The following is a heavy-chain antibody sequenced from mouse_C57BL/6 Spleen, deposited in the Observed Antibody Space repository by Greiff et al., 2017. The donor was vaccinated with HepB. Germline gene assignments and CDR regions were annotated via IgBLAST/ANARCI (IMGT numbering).Heavy chain of an antibody. Sequence: EVQLVESGPGLVKPSQSLSLTCSVTGYSITSGYYWNWIRQFPGNKLEWMGYISYDGSNNYNPSLKNRISITRDTSKNQFFLKLNSVTTEDTATYYCAREGYDGYYDAMDYWGQGTSVTVSS. CDR3: AREGYDGYYDAMDY. J-gene: IGHJ4*01. CDR2: ISYDGSN. D-gene: IGHD2-3*01. V-gene: IGHV3-6*01. CDR1: GYSITSGYY.